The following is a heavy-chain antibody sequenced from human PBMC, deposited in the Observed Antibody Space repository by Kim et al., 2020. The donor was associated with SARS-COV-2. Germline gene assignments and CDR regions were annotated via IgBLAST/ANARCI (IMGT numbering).Heavy chain of an antibody. CDR3: ARDFLLDSSAVNWFDP. J-gene: IGHJ5*02. D-gene: IGHD3-22*01. V-gene: IGHV3-33*01. CDR2: IWYDGSNK. CDR1: GFTFSSYG. Sequence: GGSLILSCAASGFTFSSYGMHWVRQAPGKGLEWVAVIWYDGSNKYYADSVKGRFTISRDNSKNTLYLQMNSLRAEDTAVYYCARDFLLDSSAVNWFDPWGQGTLVTVSS.